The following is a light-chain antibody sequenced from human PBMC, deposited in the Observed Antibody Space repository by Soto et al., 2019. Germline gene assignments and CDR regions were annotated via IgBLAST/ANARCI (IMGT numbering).Light chain of an antibody. J-gene: IGKJ4*01. Sequence: EIVLTQSPGPLSLSPGERATLSCRASQSVSSSYLAWYQQKPGQAPRLPIYGASSRATGIPDRFSGSGSGTDFTLTISRLEPEDFAVYYCHQYDSSPLTFGGGTKVEIK. V-gene: IGKV3-20*01. CDR2: GAS. CDR3: HQYDSSPLT. CDR1: QSVSSSY.